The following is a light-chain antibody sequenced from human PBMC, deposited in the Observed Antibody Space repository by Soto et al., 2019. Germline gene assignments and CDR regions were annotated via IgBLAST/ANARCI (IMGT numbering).Light chain of an antibody. Sequence: DIQMTQSPSSLSASVGDRVTITCRASQSISSYLNWYQQKPGKAPKLLIYAASSLQSGVPSRFSGSGSGTDFTLTISSLQPEDFATYYCQQSYSTPGWTFGPGTKVEIK. CDR2: AAS. CDR3: QQSYSTPGWT. J-gene: IGKJ1*01. V-gene: IGKV1-39*01. CDR1: QSISSY.